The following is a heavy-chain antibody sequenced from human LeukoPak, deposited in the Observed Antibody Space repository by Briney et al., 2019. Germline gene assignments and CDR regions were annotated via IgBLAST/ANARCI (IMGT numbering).Heavy chain of an antibody. D-gene: IGHD5-18*01. CDR1: GYTFTSYY. V-gene: IGHV1-46*01. CDR2: INPSGGST. Sequence: ASVKVPCKASGYTFTSYYMHWVRQAPGQGLEWMGIINPSGGSTSYAQKFQGRVTMTRDTSTSTVYMELSSLRSEDTAVYYCARGLNSYGQYNWFDPWGQGTLVTVSS. J-gene: IGHJ5*02. CDR3: ARGLNSYGQYNWFDP.